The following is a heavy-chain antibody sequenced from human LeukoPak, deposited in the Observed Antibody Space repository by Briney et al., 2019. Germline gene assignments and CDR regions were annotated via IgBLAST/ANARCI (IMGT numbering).Heavy chain of an antibody. CDR2: INPNGGGT. Sequence: VASVKVSCKASGYTFTGYYIHWVRQAPGQWLEWMGWINPNGGGTHYAQQFLGRVTMARDTSISTAYMELSSLRSEDTAVYYCARAGTTALYYFDYWGQGTLVTVSS. V-gene: IGHV1-2*02. D-gene: IGHD4-11*01. CDR3: ARAGTTALYYFDY. J-gene: IGHJ4*02. CDR1: GYTFTGYY.